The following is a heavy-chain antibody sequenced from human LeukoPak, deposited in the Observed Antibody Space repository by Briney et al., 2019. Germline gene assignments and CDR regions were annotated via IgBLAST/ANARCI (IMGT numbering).Heavy chain of an antibody. CDR3: ARQGRIVVVTTTHDAFDI. CDR2: IYPGDSDA. J-gene: IGHJ3*02. Sequence: GESLKISCTGFGYSFTTYWIGWVRPMPGKGLEWMGIIYPGDSDARYSPPLQGQVTISVDKSISTAYLQWSSLKASDTAMYYCARQGRIVVVTTTHDAFDIWGQGTMVTVSS. D-gene: IGHD2-21*02. CDR1: GYSFTTYW. V-gene: IGHV5-51*01.